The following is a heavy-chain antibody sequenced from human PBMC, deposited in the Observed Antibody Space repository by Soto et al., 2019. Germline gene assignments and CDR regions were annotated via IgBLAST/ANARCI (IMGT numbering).Heavy chain of an antibody. CDR2: IIPIFGTA. J-gene: IGHJ4*02. V-gene: IGHV1-69*13. Sequence: ASVKVSCKASGGTFSSYAISWVRQAPGQGLEWMGGIIPIFGTANYAQKFQGRVTITADESTSTAYMELSSLRSEDTAVYYCAVREVKGQFLIVATINGNWGQGTLVTVSS. D-gene: IGHD5-12*01. CDR1: GGTFSSYA. CDR3: AVREVKGQFLIVATINGN.